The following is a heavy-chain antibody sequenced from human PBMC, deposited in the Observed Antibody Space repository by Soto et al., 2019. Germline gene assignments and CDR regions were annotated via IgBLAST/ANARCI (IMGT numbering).Heavy chain of an antibody. CDR2: ISGSGGST. Sequence: GGSLRLSCAASGFTFSSYAMSWVRQAPGKGLEWVSAISGSGGSTYYADSVKGRFTISRDNSKNTLYLQMNSLRAEDTAVYYCAKVRRDYYDSSGYRDDYWGQGTLVTVSS. V-gene: IGHV3-23*01. J-gene: IGHJ4*02. D-gene: IGHD3-22*01. CDR1: GFTFSSYA. CDR3: AKVRRDYYDSSGYRDDY.